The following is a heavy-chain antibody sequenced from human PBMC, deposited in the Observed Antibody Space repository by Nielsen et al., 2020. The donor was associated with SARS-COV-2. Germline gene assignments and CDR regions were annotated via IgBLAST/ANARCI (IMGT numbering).Heavy chain of an antibody. D-gene: IGHD1-26*01. V-gene: IGHV3-30*18. CDR3: ANLYSGSYDYYGMDV. Sequence: GESLKISCAASGFTFSSYGMHWVRQAPGKGLEWVAVISYDGSNKYYADSVKGRFTISRDNSKNTLYLQMNSLRAEDTALYYCANLYSGSYDYYGMDVWGQGTTVTVSS. CDR2: ISYDGSNK. CDR1: GFTFSSYG. J-gene: IGHJ6*02.